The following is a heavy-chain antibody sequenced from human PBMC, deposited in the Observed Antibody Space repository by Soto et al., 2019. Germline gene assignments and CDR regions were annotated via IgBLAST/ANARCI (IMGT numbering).Heavy chain of an antibody. Sequence: QVQLQESSPGLVKPSGTLSLTCAVSGGSISSSNWWSWVRQPPGKGLEWIGEIYHSGSTNYNPSLKSRVTISVDKSKNQFSLKLSSVTAADTAVYYCARDQLWFGDFNTWGMDVWGQGTTVTVSS. J-gene: IGHJ6*02. V-gene: IGHV4-4*02. CDR2: IYHSGST. CDR3: ARDQLWFGDFNTWGMDV. CDR1: GGSISSSNW. D-gene: IGHD3-10*01.